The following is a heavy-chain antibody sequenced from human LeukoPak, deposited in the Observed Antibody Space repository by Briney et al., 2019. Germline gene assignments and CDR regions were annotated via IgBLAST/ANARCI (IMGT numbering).Heavy chain of an antibody. J-gene: IGHJ4*02. CDR3: AKVASLCTSTSCVRGGFDS. V-gene: IGHV3-23*01. D-gene: IGHD2-2*01. CDR2: LSGSGGNT. CDR1: GFTFDNYA. Sequence: PGGSLQLSCAASGFTFDNYAMSWVRPAPGQGLEWVSALSGSGGNTYYADSVKGRFTISRDNSRNTLYLQMNSLRAEDTAGYYCAKVASLCTSTSCVRGGFDSWGQGTLVTVSS.